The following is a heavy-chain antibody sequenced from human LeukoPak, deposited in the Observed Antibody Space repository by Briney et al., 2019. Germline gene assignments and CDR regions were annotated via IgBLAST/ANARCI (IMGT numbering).Heavy chain of an antibody. J-gene: IGHJ4*02. V-gene: IGHV1-46*01. D-gene: IGHD4-23*01. CDR1: GYTFTSYY. CDR2: INPSGGST. Sequence: ASVKVSCKASGYTFTSYYMHWVRQAPGQGLEWMGIINPSGGSTSYAQKFQGRVTMTRDTSTSTVYMELSSLRSDDTAVYYCAREDGYGGNLYYFDYWGQGTLVTVSS. CDR3: AREDGYGGNLYYFDY.